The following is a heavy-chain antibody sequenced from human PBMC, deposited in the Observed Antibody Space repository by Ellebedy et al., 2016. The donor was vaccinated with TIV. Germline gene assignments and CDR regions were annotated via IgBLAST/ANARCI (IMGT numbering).Heavy chain of an antibody. V-gene: IGHV3-7*01. CDR3: ARESRVLGY. CDR1: GFTFSRYW. J-gene: IGHJ4*02. CDR2: IKEDGSEK. D-gene: IGHD3-16*01. Sequence: GESLKISCAASGFTFSRYWMTWVRQAPGKGLEWVANIKEDGSEKYYVDSVRGRFTISRDNAQNLLYLQMNGLRAEDTAVYYCARESRVLGYWGQGTLVTVSS.